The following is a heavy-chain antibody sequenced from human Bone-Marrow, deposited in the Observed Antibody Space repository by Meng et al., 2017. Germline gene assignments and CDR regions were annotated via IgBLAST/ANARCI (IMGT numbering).Heavy chain of an antibody. J-gene: IGHJ4*02. Sequence: GESLKISCAASGFTFSNYWMGWVRQAPGKGLEWVAFIKHDGSDKYHVDSVKDRFTISRDNAKNSLYLQMNSLRAEDTAVYYCARTAKLDYWGQGTLVTVSS. CDR3: ARTAKLDY. CDR1: GFTFSNYW. CDR2: IKHDGSDK. V-gene: IGHV3-7*01.